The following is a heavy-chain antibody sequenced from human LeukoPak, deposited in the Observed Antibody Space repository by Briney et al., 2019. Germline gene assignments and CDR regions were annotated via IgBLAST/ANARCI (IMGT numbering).Heavy chain of an antibody. CDR1: GFTFSSYE. Sequence: GGSLRLSCAASGFTFSSYEMNWVRQAPGKGLVWVSRINSDGSSTSYADSVKGRFTISRDNAKNTLYLQMNSLRAEDTAVYYCARAVSIAAAGDYWGQGTLVTVSS. D-gene: IGHD6-13*01. V-gene: IGHV3-74*01. CDR2: INSDGSST. J-gene: IGHJ4*02. CDR3: ARAVSIAAAGDY.